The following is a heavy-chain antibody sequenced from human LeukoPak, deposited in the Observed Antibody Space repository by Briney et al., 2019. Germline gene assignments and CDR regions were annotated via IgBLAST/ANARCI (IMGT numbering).Heavy chain of an antibody. CDR1: GGSISSYY. Sequence: SETLSLTCTVSGGSISSYYWSWIRQPPGKGLEWIGYIYYSGSTNYNPSLKSRATISVDTSKNQFSLKLSSVTAADTAVYYCARNEYYDFWSGYPPDYYGMDVWGQGTTVTVSS. CDR3: ARNEYYDFWSGYPPDYYGMDV. J-gene: IGHJ6*02. CDR2: IYYSGST. D-gene: IGHD3-3*01. V-gene: IGHV4-59*01.